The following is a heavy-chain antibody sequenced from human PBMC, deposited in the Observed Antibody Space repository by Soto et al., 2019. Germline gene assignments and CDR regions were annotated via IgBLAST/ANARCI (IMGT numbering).Heavy chain of an antibody. J-gene: IGHJ5*02. CDR2: IYYSGST. D-gene: IGHD6-13*01. CDR1: GGSISSSSYY. Sequence: SETLSLTCTVSGGSISSSSYYWGWIRQPPGKGLEWIGSIYYSGSTYYNPSLKSRVTISVDTSKNQFSLKLSSVTAADTAVYYCARHVWSGSSSWYGSFDPWGQGTLVTVSS. CDR3: ARHVWSGSSSWYGSFDP. V-gene: IGHV4-39*01.